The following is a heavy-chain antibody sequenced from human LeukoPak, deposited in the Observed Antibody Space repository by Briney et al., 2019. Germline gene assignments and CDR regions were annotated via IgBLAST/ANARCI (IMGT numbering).Heavy chain of an antibody. J-gene: IGHJ4*02. Sequence: GGSLRLSCAASGFTFSSYAMSWVRQAPGKGLEWVSAISGSGGSTYYADSVKGRFTISRDNSKNTLYLQMNSLRAEDTAVYYCAKAYSYDSSGYYYVGDYWGQGNLVTVSS. CDR3: AKAYSYDSSGYYYVGDY. V-gene: IGHV3-23*01. D-gene: IGHD3-22*01. CDR1: GFTFSSYA. CDR2: ISGSGGST.